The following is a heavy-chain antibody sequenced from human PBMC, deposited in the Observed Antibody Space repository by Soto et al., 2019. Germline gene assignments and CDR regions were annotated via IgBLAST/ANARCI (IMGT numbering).Heavy chain of an antibody. CDR1: GFSFSNYN. Sequence: GGSLRLSCVASGFSFSNYNMNWVRQAPGKGLEWVSYITDSSDTVHYADSVRGRFTISRDNAESSLYLQMNSLRDEDTAVYFCARDFGHGYYLDPWGQGALVTVSS. V-gene: IGHV3-48*02. CDR2: ITDSSDTV. CDR3: ARDFGHGYYLDP. D-gene: IGHD5-18*01. J-gene: IGHJ5*02.